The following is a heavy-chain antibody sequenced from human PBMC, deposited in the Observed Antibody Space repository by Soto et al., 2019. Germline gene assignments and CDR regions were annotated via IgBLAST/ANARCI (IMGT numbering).Heavy chain of an antibody. CDR2: INNNGNN. D-gene: IGHD3-9*01. V-gene: IGHV4-34*01. CDR3: ARGGSNDWQVAFYX. J-gene: IGHJ3*02. Sequence: PSETLSLTCVVSGGSFSTYYYSWIRQSPGKGLEWILEINNNGNNNYSPSLKSRVTMSLDTSKKQFYLKLTSVTAADTAVYYCARGGSNDWQVAFYXWGQGTMFTVS. CDR1: GGSFSTYY.